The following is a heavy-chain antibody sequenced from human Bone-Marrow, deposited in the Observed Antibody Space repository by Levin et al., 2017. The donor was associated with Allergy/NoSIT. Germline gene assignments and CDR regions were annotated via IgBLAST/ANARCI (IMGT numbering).Heavy chain of an antibody. Sequence: GESLKISCKASGYDFATNWINWVRQMPGKGLEWMGRIDPSDSYTNYNPSFQGHVTISVDKSTNTAYLQWTSLQASDTATYSCARATTVAGHLYHDHWGQGTLVRVSA. CDR1: GYDFATNW. CDR3: ARATTVAGHLYHDH. CDR2: IDPSDSYT. D-gene: IGHD6-19*01. V-gene: IGHV5-10-1*01. J-gene: IGHJ4*02.